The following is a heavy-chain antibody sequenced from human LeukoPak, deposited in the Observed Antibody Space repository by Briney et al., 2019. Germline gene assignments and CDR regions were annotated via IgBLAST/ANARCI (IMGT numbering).Heavy chain of an antibody. D-gene: IGHD2-21*01. CDR3: ARGLCGGDCYDY. V-gene: IGHV3-21*01. CDR2: ISSNSDYI. Sequence: PGGSLRLSCEASGFTFSSYWMTWVRQAPGKGLEWVSSISSNSDYIYYADSVKGRFTISRDNAKNSLYLQMNSLRAEDTAVYYCARGLCGGDCYDYWGQGTLVTVSS. J-gene: IGHJ4*02. CDR1: GFTFSSYW.